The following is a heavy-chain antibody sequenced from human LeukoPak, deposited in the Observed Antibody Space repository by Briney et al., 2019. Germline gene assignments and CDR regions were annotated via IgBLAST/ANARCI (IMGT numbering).Heavy chain of an antibody. CDR2: IYYSGST. V-gene: IGHV4-39*01. CDR1: GGSISSSSYY. Sequence: PSETLSLTCTVSGGSISSSSYYWGWIRQPPGKGLEWIGSIYYSGSTYYNPSLKSRVTISVDTSKNQFSLKLSSVTAADTAVYYCARRDGIPGYSSSWYYFDYWGQGTLVTVSS. J-gene: IGHJ4*02. CDR3: ARRDGIPGYSSSWYYFDY. D-gene: IGHD6-13*01.